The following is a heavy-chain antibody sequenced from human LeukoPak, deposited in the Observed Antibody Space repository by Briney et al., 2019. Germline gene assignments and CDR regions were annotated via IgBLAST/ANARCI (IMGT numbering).Heavy chain of an antibody. Sequence: SETLSLTCAVYGGSFSGYYWSWIRQPPGKGLEWIGEINHSGSTNYNPSLKSRVTISVDTSKNQFSLKLSSVTAADTAVYYCARRNSSSPGDYWGQGTLVTVSS. V-gene: IGHV4-34*01. CDR3: ARRNSSSPGDY. J-gene: IGHJ4*02. D-gene: IGHD6-6*01. CDR1: GGSFSGYY. CDR2: INHSGST.